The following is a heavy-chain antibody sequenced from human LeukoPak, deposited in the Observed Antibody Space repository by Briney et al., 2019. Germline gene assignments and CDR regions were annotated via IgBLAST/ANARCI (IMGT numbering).Heavy chain of an antibody. CDR3: ARDYRPGDYGFDP. J-gene: IGHJ5*02. V-gene: IGHV4-30-4*01. CDR2: IYYSGST. D-gene: IGHD4-17*01. CDR1: GGSISSGDYY. Sequence: SETLSLTCIVSGGSISSGDYYWSWIRQSPGKGLEWIGYIYYSGSTYYNPSLKSRVTISVDTSKNQFSLKLSSVTAADAAVYYCARDYRPGDYGFDPWGQGTLVTVSS.